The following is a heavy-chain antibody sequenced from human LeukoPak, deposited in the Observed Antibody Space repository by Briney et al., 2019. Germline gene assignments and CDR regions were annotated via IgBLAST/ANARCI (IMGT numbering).Heavy chain of an antibody. D-gene: IGHD6-19*01. CDR2: IFYSGST. Sequence: SETLSLTCTVSGGSFSSYYWNWIRQPPGKGLEWMGYIFYSGSTNYNPSLKSPVTISVDTSKNQFSLKLSSVTAADTAVYYCARDRAVAGIFDYWGQGTLVTVSS. CDR1: GGSFSSYY. CDR3: ARDRAVAGIFDY. V-gene: IGHV4-59*12. J-gene: IGHJ4*02.